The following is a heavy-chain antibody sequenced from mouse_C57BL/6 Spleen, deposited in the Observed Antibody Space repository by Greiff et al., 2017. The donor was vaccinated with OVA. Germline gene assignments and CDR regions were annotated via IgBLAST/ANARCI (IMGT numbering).Heavy chain of an antibody. CDR3: ARRKITTGYVDV. Sequence: QVQLQQSGAELARPGASVKMSCKASGYTFTSYTMHWVKQRPGQGLEWIGYINPSSGYTKYNQKFKDKATLTADKSSSTAYMQLSSLTSEDSAVYYCARRKITTGYVDVWGTGTTVTVSS. CDR2: INPSSGYT. V-gene: IGHV1-4*01. CDR1: GYTFTSYT. D-gene: IGHD1-1*01. J-gene: IGHJ1*03.